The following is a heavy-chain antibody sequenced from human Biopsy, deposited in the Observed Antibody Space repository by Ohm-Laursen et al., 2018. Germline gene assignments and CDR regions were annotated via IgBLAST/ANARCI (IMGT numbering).Heavy chain of an antibody. D-gene: IGHD2/OR15-2a*01. CDR2: IYSGGNT. J-gene: IGHJ4*02. Sequence: TLSLTCTLSGYSIIPSGPENWSWIRQPPGQGPQYIGFIYSGGNTNYNPSLRSRVTMSVDTSKNQFSLRLNSVTAADTAVYYCARGMRTTGWPYFDYWGQGILVTVSS. CDR3: ARGMRTTGWPYFDY. V-gene: IGHV4-61*01. CDR1: GYSIIPSGPEN.